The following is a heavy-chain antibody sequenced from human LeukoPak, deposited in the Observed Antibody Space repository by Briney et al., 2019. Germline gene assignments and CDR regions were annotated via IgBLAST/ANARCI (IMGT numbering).Heavy chain of an antibody. CDR3: ARARSARPGGDY. D-gene: IGHD6-6*01. J-gene: IGHJ4*02. Sequence: SETLSLTCAVYGGSFSGYYWSWIRQPPGKGLEWIGEINHSGSTNYNPSLKSRVTISVDTSKNQFSLKLSSVTAADTAVYYCARARSARPGGDYWGQGTLVTVS. V-gene: IGHV4-34*01. CDR2: INHSGST. CDR1: GGSFSGYY.